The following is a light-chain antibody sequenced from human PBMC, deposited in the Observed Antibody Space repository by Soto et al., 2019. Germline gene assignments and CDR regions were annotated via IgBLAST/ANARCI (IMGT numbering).Light chain of an antibody. V-gene: IGKV3-20*01. CDR1: QSVSSSF. CDR3: QEYGSSPLT. CDR2: GAS. J-gene: IGKJ4*01. Sequence: EIVLPQSPGTLSLSPGERATLSCRASQSVSSSFLAWYQQKPGQAPRLLIYGASSRATGIPDRFSGSGSGTDFTLAISSLEAEDVVVYECQEYGSSPLTFGGGTKVEIK.